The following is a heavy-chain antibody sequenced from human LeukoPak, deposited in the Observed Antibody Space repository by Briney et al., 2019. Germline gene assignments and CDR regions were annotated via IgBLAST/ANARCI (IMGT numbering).Heavy chain of an antibody. CDR3: ARYYSSSHFDY. CDR2: ISSSSSTI. D-gene: IGHD6-19*01. CDR1: GFTFSSYS. J-gene: IGHJ4*02. Sequence: GGSLRLSCAASGFTFSSYSMNWVRQAPGKGLEWVSYISSSSSTIYYADSVKGRFTISRDNAKNSLYLQMNSLRAEDTAVYYCARYYSSSHFDYWGQGTLVTVSS. V-gene: IGHV3-48*04.